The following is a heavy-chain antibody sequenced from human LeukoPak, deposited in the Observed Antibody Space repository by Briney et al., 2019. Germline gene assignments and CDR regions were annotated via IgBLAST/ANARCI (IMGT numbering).Heavy chain of an antibody. CDR2: INPNSGGT. CDR1: GYTFTGYY. V-gene: IGHV1-2*02. CDR3: ARESSGSYYQYYFDY. D-gene: IGHD3-10*01. Sequence: EVSVKVSCKASGYTFTGYYMHWVRQAPGQGLEWMGWINPNSGGTNYAQKFQGRVTMTRDTSISTAYMELSRLRSDDTAVYYCARESSGSYYQYYFDYWGQGTLVTVSS. J-gene: IGHJ4*02.